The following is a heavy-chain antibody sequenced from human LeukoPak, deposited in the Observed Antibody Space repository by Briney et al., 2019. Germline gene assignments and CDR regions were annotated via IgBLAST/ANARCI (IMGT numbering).Heavy chain of an antibody. D-gene: IGHD6-13*01. CDR2: ISAYNGNT. Sequence: ASVKVSCKASGYTFTSCGISWVRQAPGQGLEWMGWISAYNGNTNYAQKFQGRVTITTDESTSTAYMELSSLRSEDTAVYYCARRYSSSSYFDYWGQGTLVTVSS. CDR3: ARRYSSSSYFDY. CDR1: GYTFTSCG. V-gene: IGHV1-18*01. J-gene: IGHJ4*02.